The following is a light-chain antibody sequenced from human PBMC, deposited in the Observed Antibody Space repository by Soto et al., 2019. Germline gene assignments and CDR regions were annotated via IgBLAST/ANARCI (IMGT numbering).Light chain of an antibody. CDR1: QSLVYSDGNTY. Sequence: DVVMTQSPLSLPVTLGQPASISCRSSQSLVYSDGNTYLNWFQQRPGQSPRRLIFEVSNGDSGVPDRFCGSASGSDFTLKISRVEAEDAGVYYCMQSTQLPLTFGQGTRLEIK. J-gene: IGKJ5*01. CDR2: EVS. CDR3: MQSTQLPLT. V-gene: IGKV2-30*01.